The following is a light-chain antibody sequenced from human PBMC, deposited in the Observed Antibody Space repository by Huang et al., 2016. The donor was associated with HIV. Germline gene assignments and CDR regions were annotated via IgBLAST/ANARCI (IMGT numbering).Light chain of an antibody. CDR2: WAS. CDR3: QQYYSIPLT. CDR1: QSVLYSSNNKNY. V-gene: IGKV4-1*01. Sequence: DIVMTQSPDSLAVSLGERANINCKSSQSVLYSSNNKNYLAWYQQKPGQPPKLLIYWASTRESGVPDRFSGSGSGTDFTLTISSLQAEDVALYYCQQYYSIPLTFGQGTK. J-gene: IGKJ2*01.